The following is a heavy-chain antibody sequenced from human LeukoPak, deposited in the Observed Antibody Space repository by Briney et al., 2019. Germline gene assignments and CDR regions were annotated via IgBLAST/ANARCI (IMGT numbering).Heavy chain of an antibody. CDR2: ISGYNGNT. D-gene: IGHD3-22*01. CDR3: ASLKNYYDSSGYLVTDAFDI. V-gene: IGHV1-18*01. CDR1: GYTFTTYN. J-gene: IGHJ3*02. Sequence: ASVKVSCTASGYTFTTYNINWVRQAPGQGLEWMGWISGYNGNTNYAQKLQGRVTMTTDTSTSTSYRELRSLKSDDTAVYYCASLKNYYDSSGYLVTDAFDIWGQGTMVTVSS.